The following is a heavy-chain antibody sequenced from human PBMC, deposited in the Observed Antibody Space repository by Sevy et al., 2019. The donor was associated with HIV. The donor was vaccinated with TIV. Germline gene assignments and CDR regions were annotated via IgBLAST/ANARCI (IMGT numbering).Heavy chain of an antibody. CDR1: GGTFSSYA. CDR2: IIPIFGTA. CDR3: ARSSDSSGYRISGAFDI. D-gene: IGHD3-22*01. V-gene: IGHV1-69*13. J-gene: IGHJ3*02. Sequence: ASVKVSCKASGGTFSSYAISWVRQAPGQGLEWMGRIIPIFGTANYAQKFQGRVTITADESTGTAYMELSSLRSEDTAVYYCARSSDSSGYRISGAFDIWGQGTMVTVSS.